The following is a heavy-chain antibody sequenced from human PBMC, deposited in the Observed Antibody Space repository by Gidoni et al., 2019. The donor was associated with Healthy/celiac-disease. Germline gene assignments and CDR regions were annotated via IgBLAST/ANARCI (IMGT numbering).Heavy chain of an antibody. Sequence: QVQLVQSGAEVKKPGSSVKVSCKASGGTFSSYTISWVRQAPGQGLEWMGRIIPILGIANYAQKFQGRVTITADKSTSTAYMELSSLRSEDTAVYSCARDGYSYGLDYWGQGTLVTVSS. CDR2: IIPILGIA. J-gene: IGHJ4*02. CDR3: ARDGYSYGLDY. V-gene: IGHV1-69*08. D-gene: IGHD5-18*01. CDR1: GGTFSSYT.